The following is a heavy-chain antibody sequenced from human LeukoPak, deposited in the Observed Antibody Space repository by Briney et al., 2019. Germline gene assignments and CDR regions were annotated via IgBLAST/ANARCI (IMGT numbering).Heavy chain of an antibody. CDR2: LWFDGSNT. D-gene: IGHD3-22*01. CDR3: ARDESPSYYYDSSGYYSY. J-gene: IGHJ4*02. V-gene: IGHV3-33*01. Sequence: EGSLRLSCAASGFTFSSYGMHWVRQAPGKGLEWVAVLWFDGSNTYYADSVKGRFTISRDNSKYTLYLQMNSLRAEDTAVYYCARDESPSYYYDSSGYYSYWGQGTLVTVSS. CDR1: GFTFSSYG.